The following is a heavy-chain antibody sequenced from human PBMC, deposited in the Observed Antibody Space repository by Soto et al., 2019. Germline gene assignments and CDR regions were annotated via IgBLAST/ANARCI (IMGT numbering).Heavy chain of an antibody. Sequence: GPTQVNPTQTLTLTCTFSGFSLSTSVVGVGWIRQPPGKALEWLAFIYWNGDKRYSPSLKSRLTITKDTSKNQVVLTMTNMAPVDTATYYCAHRRDYNYGMDVWGQGTTVTVSS. CDR1: GFSLSTSVVG. CDR3: AHRRDYNYGMDV. CDR2: IYWNGDK. J-gene: IGHJ6*02. V-gene: IGHV2-5*01. D-gene: IGHD2-2*02.